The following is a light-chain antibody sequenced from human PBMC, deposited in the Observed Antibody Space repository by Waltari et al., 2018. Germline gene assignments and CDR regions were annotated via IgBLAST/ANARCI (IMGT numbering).Light chain of an antibody. Sequence: DIYMAQSPSSLSASVGDRVTISCRASHDIRGFLAWYQHKPGQAPKLLLYGTSRLESGVPPRVSGSDSGTTFTLTISLLQPEDSATYYCQQYYSTPQTFGQGTKVEI. CDR2: GTS. CDR3: QQYYSTPQT. CDR1: HDIRGF. V-gene: IGKV1-NL1*01. J-gene: IGKJ1*01.